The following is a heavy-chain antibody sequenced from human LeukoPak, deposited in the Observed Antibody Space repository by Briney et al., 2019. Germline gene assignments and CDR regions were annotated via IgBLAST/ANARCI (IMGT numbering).Heavy chain of an antibody. Sequence: GGSLRLSCAASGFTFSSYGMHWVRQAPGKGLEWVAVISYDGSNKYYADSVKGRFTISRDNSKNTLYLQMNSLRAEDTAVYYCATGYYYGSGSYFDYWGQGILVTVSS. CDR2: ISYDGSNK. CDR3: ATGYYYGSGSYFDY. D-gene: IGHD3-10*01. J-gene: IGHJ4*02. CDR1: GFTFSSYG. V-gene: IGHV3-30*03.